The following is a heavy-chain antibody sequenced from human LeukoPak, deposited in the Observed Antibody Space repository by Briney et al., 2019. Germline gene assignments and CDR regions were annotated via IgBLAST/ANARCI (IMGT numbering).Heavy chain of an antibody. V-gene: IGHV1-3*01. CDR3: ARDRGVYSGSKFDY. CDR1: GYTFTSYA. D-gene: IGHD5-12*01. J-gene: IGHJ4*02. CDR2: INAGNGNT. Sequence: ASVKVSCKASGYTFTSYAMHWVRQAPGQRLEWMGWINAGNGNTKYSQKFQGRVTITRDTSTSTAYMELRSLRSDDTAVYYCARDRGVYSGSKFDYWGQGTLVTVSS.